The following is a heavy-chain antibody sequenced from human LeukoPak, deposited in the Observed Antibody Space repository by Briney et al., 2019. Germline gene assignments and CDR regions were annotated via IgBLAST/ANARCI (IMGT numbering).Heavy chain of an antibody. V-gene: IGHV3-74*01. J-gene: IGHJ4*02. Sequence: GGSLRLSCAASGFTFSSYWMHWVRQAPGKGLVWVSRINSDGSRTTYADSVKGRFTISRDNAKNTLYLQMSSLRAEDTAVYYCAREGDSGSYFYYFDYWGQGTLVTVSS. CDR1: GFTFSSYW. D-gene: IGHD1-26*01. CDR3: AREGDSGSYFYYFDY. CDR2: INSDGSRT.